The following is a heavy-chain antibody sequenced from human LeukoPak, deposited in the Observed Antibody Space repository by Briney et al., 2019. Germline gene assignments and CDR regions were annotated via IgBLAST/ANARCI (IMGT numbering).Heavy chain of an antibody. J-gene: IGHJ4*02. CDR1: GYTFTGYY. D-gene: IGHD2-2*01. Sequence: GASVKVSCKASGYTFTGYYMHWVRQAPGQGFEWMGWINPNSGDTNYAQKFQGRVTTTRDTSISTAHMELSRLRSDDTAVYYCARATPLYCSSTTCLFDYWGQGTLVTVSS. V-gene: IGHV1-2*02. CDR3: ARATPLYCSSTTCLFDY. CDR2: INPNSGDT.